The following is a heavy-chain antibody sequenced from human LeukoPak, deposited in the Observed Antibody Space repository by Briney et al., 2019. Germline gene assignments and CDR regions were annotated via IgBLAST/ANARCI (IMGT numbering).Heavy chain of an antibody. D-gene: IGHD2-8*02. CDR3: ARVENSVLVIDY. CDR2: IYYSGST. CDR1: GGSISSGGYY. Sequence: SETLSLTCTVSGGSISSGGYYWSWIRQHPGKGLEWIGYIYYSGSTYYNPSLKSRVTISVDTSKNQFSLKLSSVTAADTAVYYCARVENSVLVIDYWGQGTLVTVSS. V-gene: IGHV4-31*03. J-gene: IGHJ4*02.